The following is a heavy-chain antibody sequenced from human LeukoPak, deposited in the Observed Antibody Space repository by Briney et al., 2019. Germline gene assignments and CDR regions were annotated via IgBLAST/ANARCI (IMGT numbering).Heavy chain of an antibody. Sequence: PGGSLRLSCAASGFMFSSYWMTWVRQAPGKGLEWVANIKQHGSEKYYVDSVKGRFTISRDNAKNSLFLQMNSLRAEDTAVYYCARMGFYYDSGAYNWGQGTLVTVSS. V-gene: IGHV3-7*01. J-gene: IGHJ4*02. CDR1: GFMFSSYW. CDR3: ARMGFYYDSGAYN. CDR2: IKQHGSEK. D-gene: IGHD3-22*01.